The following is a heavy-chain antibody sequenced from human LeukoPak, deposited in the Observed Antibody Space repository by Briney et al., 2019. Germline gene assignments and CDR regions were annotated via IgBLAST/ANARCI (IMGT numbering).Heavy chain of an antibody. CDR2: IYWDDDK. D-gene: IGHD1-7*01. CDR1: DFSLRTRGVG. Sequence: SGPTLVNPTQTLTLTCTFSDFSLRTRGVGVGWIRQPPGKALEWLALIYWDDDKKYNPSLKNRLTITKDTSKNQAVLTMINMDPVDTATYYCANSPWNYAFDYWGQGTLVTVSS. V-gene: IGHV2-5*02. J-gene: IGHJ4*02. CDR3: ANSPWNYAFDY.